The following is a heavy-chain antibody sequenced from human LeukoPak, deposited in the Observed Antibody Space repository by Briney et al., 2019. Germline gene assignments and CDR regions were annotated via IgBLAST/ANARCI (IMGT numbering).Heavy chain of an antibody. CDR2: ISWNSGSI. D-gene: IGHD3-3*01. Sequence: PGGSLRLSCAASGFTFDDYAMHWVRQAPGKGLEWVSGISWNSGSIGYADSVKGRFTISRDNAKNSLYLQMNSLRAEDTALYYCAKGRGFSSYYFDYWGQGTLVTVSS. CDR1: GFTFDDYA. CDR3: AKGRGFSSYYFDY. J-gene: IGHJ4*02. V-gene: IGHV3-9*01.